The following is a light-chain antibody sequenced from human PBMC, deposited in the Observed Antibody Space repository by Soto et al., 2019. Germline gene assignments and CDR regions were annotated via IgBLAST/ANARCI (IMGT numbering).Light chain of an antibody. CDR1: QSVTSSN. J-gene: IGKJ2*01. Sequence: EIVLTQSPGTLSLSPGERATLSCRASQSVTSSNLAWYQQKPGQPPRLLIYGASSRATGIPDRFSGSGSGTDFTLTISRLEPEDLAVYVCQQYGTSPRTFGQGTKLEIK. CDR3: QQYGTSPRT. V-gene: IGKV3-20*01. CDR2: GAS.